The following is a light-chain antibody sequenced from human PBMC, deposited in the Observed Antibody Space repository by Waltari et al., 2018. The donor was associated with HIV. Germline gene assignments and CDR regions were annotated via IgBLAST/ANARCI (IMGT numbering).Light chain of an antibody. J-gene: IGLJ3*02. V-gene: IGLV2-11*01. Sequence: QSALTQPRSVSGSPGQSVTISCTGTSSDVGGYDSVSWYLQLPGKVPKLIIYEVIKRPSGVPDRFSGSKSGNTASLTISGLQTEDEADYFCCSYAGTYTYVLFGGGTKLTVL. CDR3: CSYAGTYTYVL. CDR1: SSDVGGYDS. CDR2: EVI.